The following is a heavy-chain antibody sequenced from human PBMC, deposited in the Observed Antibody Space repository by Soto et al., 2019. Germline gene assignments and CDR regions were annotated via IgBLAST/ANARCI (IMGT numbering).Heavy chain of an antibody. D-gene: IGHD3-16*01. CDR3: ASRYGWAFDI. CDR1: GGSISSYY. Sequence: QVPLQESGPGLVKPSETLSLTCTVSGGSISSYYWSCIRQPPGKGLEWLGYIYYSGRTNYNPSLKSSVTISVDTSTNLYSLKLSAVTAADTAVYDCASRYGWAFDIWGQGTMVTVSS. CDR2: IYYSGRT. J-gene: IGHJ3*02. V-gene: IGHV4-59*08.